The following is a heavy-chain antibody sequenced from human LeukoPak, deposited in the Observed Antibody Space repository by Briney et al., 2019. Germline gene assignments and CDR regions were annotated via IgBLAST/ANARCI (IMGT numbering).Heavy chain of an antibody. CDR3: TRRVAITGTPKAYFDY. V-gene: IGHV4-34*01. CDR2: INHSGST. J-gene: IGHJ4*02. CDR1: GGSFSGYY. D-gene: IGHD1-20*01. Sequence: SETLSLTCAVYGGSFSGYYWSWIRQPPGKGLEWIGEINHSGSTNYNPSLKSRVTISLDTSKNQFSLRLNSVTTADTAVYFCTRRVAITGTPKAYFDYWGQGILVTVSS.